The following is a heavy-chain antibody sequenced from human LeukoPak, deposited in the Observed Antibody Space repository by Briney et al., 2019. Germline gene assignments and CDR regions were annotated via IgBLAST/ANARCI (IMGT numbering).Heavy chain of an antibody. V-gene: IGHV3-48*01. CDR3: ARDRHKYNYDSGGYPPY. Sequence: QPGGSLRLSCAASGFTFSSYSMLWVRQAPGKGLECVSYISSSSSTIYYADSVKGRFTISRDNAKNSLYLQMNTLRAEDTAVYYCARDRHKYNYDSGGYPPYWGQGTLVTVSS. J-gene: IGHJ4*02. D-gene: IGHD3-22*01. CDR1: GFTFSSYS. CDR2: ISSSSSTI.